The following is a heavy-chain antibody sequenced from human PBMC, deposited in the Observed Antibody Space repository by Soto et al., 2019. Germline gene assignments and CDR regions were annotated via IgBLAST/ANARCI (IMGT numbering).Heavy chain of an antibody. Sequence: ASVKVSCKASGGTFSSYAISWVRQAPGQGLEWMGGIIPIFGTANYAQKFQGRVTITADESTSTAYMELSSLRSEDTAVYYCARVPFGGIARYFDYWGQGTLVTVSS. V-gene: IGHV1-69*13. J-gene: IGHJ4*02. D-gene: IGHD3-3*01. CDR1: GGTFSSYA. CDR2: IIPIFGTA. CDR3: ARVPFGGIARYFDY.